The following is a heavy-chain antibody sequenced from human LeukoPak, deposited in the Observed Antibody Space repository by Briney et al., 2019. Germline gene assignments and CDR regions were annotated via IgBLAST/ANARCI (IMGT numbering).Heavy chain of an antibody. CDR3: ARDRATTMFDY. J-gene: IGHJ4*02. CDR2: ITSTGDST. CDR1: GFTFSNYA. V-gene: IGHV3-23*01. Sequence: GGSLRLSCAASGFTFSNYAMRWVRQAPGKGLEWVSTITSTGDSTYYADSVKGRFTISRDNAKNTLYLQINSLRADDTAVYYCARDRATTMFDYWAQGTLVTVSS. D-gene: IGHD5-24*01.